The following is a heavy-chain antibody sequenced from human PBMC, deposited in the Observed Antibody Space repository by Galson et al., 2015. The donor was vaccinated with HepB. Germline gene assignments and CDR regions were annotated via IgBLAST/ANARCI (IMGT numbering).Heavy chain of an antibody. Sequence: SLRLSCAASGFTFSDYYMSWIRQAPGKGLEWVSYISSSGSTIYYADSVKGRFTISRDNAENSLYLQMNSLRAEDTAVYYCAVIAALASAPDAFDIWGQGTMVTV. D-gene: IGHD6-6*01. CDR3: AVIAALASAPDAFDI. CDR2: ISSSGSTI. CDR1: GFTFSDYY. V-gene: IGHV3-11*01. J-gene: IGHJ3*02.